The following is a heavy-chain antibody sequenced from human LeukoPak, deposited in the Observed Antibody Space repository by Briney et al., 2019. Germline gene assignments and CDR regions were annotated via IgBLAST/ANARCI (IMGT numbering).Heavy chain of an antibody. J-gene: IGHJ4*02. Sequence: PGGSLRLSCAASGFTFSSYAMSWVRQAPGEGLEWVSTIGSTGSITYYTDSVKGRFTISRDNSKNTLYLQINGLRADDTAVYYCAKSMSTVTTSPFWGQGTLVTVSS. CDR1: GFTFSSYA. CDR3: AKSMSTVTTSPF. V-gene: IGHV3-23*05. CDR2: IGSTGSIT. D-gene: IGHD4-17*01.